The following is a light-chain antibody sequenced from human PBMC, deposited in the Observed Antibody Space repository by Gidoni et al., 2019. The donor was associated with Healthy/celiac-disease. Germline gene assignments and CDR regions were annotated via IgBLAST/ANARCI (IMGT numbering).Light chain of an antibody. J-gene: IGKJ4*01. CDR1: QSIRSY. V-gene: IGKV1-39*01. CDR2: AAS. Sequence: DIQMSQSPSSLSASVGDRATITCRASQSIRSYLHWYQQKPGKATKLLIYAASSLQSGVQSRSSGSGAGTDFTLPISSLQPEGFATYHCQQSYSTPLTYGGGTKVEIK. CDR3: QQSYSTPLT.